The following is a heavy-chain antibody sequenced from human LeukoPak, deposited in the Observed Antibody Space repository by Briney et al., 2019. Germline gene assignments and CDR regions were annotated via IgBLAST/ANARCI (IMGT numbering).Heavy chain of an antibody. CDR3: ARGGAAAAGIDVY. J-gene: IGHJ4*02. V-gene: IGHV3-21*01. D-gene: IGHD6-13*01. CDR1: GFTFSSYS. CDR2: ISSSSSYI. Sequence: PGGSLRLSCAASGFTFSSYSMNWVRQAPGKGLEWVSSISSSSSYIYYADSVKGRFTISRDNAKNSLYLQMNSLRAEDTAVYYCARGGAAAAGIDVYWGQGTLVTVSS.